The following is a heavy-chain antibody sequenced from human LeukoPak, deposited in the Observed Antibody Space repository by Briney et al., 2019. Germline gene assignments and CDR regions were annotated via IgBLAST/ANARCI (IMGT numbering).Heavy chain of an antibody. CDR1: GFTFNSYA. CDR3: ASVYPVGY. J-gene: IGHJ4*02. Sequence: GGSLRLSCAASGFTFNSYAVHWVRQAPGKGLEWVSYISSSGTIIYYADSVKGRFTISRDHAKNSLYLQMNRLRAEDTAVYYCASVYPVGYWRQGTLVTVSS. V-gene: IGHV3-48*03. CDR2: ISSSGTII.